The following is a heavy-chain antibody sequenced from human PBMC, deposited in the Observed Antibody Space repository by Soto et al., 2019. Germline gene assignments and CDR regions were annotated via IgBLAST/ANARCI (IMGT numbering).Heavy chain of an antibody. J-gene: IGHJ6*02. Sequence: QVTLKESGPVLVKPTETLTLTCTVSGFSLSNARMGVSWIRQPPGKALEWLAHIFSNDEKSYSTSLKSRLTISKDTSKSQVVLTMTNMDPVDTPTYYCARIRGYGSGSYALSYYYGMDVWGQGTTVTVSS. CDR3: ARIRGYGSGSYALSYYYGMDV. V-gene: IGHV2-26*01. CDR2: IFSNDEK. CDR1: GFSLSNARMG. D-gene: IGHD3-10*01.